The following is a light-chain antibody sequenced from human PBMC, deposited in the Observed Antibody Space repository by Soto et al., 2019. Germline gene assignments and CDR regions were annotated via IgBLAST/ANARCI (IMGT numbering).Light chain of an antibody. Sequence: QSALTQPASVSGSPGQSITISCTGTSSDVGGYNYVSWYQQHPGKAPKLMIYEVSNRPSGVSNRFSGSKSGNTASLTISGRQAEDEADYYCSSYTCSSTLDVFGTGTKLTVL. V-gene: IGLV2-14*01. CDR2: EVS. CDR1: SSDVGGYNY. J-gene: IGLJ1*01. CDR3: SSYTCSSTLDV.